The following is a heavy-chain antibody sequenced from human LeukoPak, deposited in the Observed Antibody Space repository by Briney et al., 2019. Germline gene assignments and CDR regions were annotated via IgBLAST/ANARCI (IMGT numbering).Heavy chain of an antibody. CDR2: INPNSGGT. J-gene: IGHJ4*02. CDR3: AIIYYYDSSGYYYEDDY. V-gene: IGHV1-2*02. Sequence: GASVKVSCKASGYTFTGYYMHWVRQAPGQGLEWMGWINPNSGGTNYAQKFQGRVTMTRDTSISTAYMELSRLRSDDTAVYYCAIIYYYDSSGYYYEDDYWGQGTLVTVSS. CDR1: GYTFTGYY. D-gene: IGHD3-22*01.